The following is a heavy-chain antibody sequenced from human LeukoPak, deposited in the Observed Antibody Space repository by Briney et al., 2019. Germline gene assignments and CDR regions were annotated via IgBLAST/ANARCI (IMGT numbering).Heavy chain of an antibody. Sequence: PGGSLRLSCAASGFTFSSEWMHWVRRAPGRGLVWISHIDGNGRTTNYGDSVRGRFTVSRDNAKNTLYLQMNSLRAEDTAVYYCARDVPRTSGPWGQGTLVTVSS. D-gene: IGHD3-10*01. V-gene: IGHV3-74*01. CDR3: ARDVPRTSGP. J-gene: IGHJ5*02. CDR2: IDGNGRTT. CDR1: GFTFSSEW.